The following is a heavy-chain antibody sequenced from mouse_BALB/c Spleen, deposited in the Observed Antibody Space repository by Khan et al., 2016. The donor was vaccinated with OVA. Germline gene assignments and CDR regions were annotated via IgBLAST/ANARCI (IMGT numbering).Heavy chain of an antibody. CDR2: IDPENGDT. CDR1: GFNIKDYY. CDR3: TPLPPWFAY. V-gene: IGHV14-4*02. J-gene: IGHJ3*01. Sequence: VQLKESGAELVRSGASVKLSCTASGFNIKDYYMHWVKQSPEQGLEWIGWIDPENGDTEYAPKFQGKAIMTADTSSNTAYLQLSSLTPEDAAVYYCTPLPPWFAYWGQGTLVTVSA.